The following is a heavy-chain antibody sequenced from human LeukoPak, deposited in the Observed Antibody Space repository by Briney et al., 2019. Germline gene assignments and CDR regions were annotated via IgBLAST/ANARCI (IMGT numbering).Heavy chain of an antibody. CDR3: AKDIRYEDYACDL. CDR2: LNGRGSQT. CDR1: GFSFSSFA. J-gene: IGHJ3*01. D-gene: IGHD3-9*01. Sequence: PGGPLRLSCAASGFSFSSFAMSWVRQAPGKGLEWVSSLNGRGSQTFYADSVKGRFTISRDNSNNMLFLQMRSLRADDTALYYCAKDIRYEDYACDLWGQGTMVTVSS. V-gene: IGHV3-23*01.